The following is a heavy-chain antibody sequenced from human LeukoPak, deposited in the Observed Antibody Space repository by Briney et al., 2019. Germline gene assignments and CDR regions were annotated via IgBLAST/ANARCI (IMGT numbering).Heavy chain of an antibody. V-gene: IGHV3-48*01. CDR2: ISSSGNTI. J-gene: IGHJ4*02. CDR1: GFTFSSYS. Sequence: GGSLRLSCAASGFTFSSYSMNWVRQAPGKGLEWVSFISSSGNTIYYADSVKGRFTISRDNSKNTLYLQMDRLRVEDTAVYYCAEDPLSLWGQGTLVTVSS. D-gene: IGHD5/OR15-5a*01. CDR3: AEDPLSL.